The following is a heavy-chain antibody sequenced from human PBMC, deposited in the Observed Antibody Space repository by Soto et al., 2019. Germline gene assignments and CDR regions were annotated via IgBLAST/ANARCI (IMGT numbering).Heavy chain of an antibody. CDR2: INAGNGNT. CDR3: ARDKGVVEVPAAIPDP. D-gene: IGHD2-2*01. CDR1: GYTFTSYA. Sequence: ASVKVSCKASGYTFTSYAMHWVRQAPGQRLEWMGWINAGNGNTKYSQKFQGRVTITRDTSASTAYMELSSLRSEDTAVYYCARDKGVVEVPAAIPDPWGQGTLVTVSS. J-gene: IGHJ5*02. V-gene: IGHV1-3*01.